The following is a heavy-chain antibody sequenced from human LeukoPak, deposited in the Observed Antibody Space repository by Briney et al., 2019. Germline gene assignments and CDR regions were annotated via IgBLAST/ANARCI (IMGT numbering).Heavy chain of an antibody. Sequence: GGSLRLSRAASGFTFSSYSMNWVRQAPGKGLEWVSSISSSSSYIYYTDSMKGRFTISRDNSKNTLYLQMNSLRAEDTAVYYCAKDPTPVTHYYYYYMDVWGKGTTVTVSS. V-gene: IGHV3-21*01. D-gene: IGHD4-17*01. CDR1: GFTFSSYS. CDR3: AKDPTPVTHYYYYYMDV. CDR2: ISSSSSYI. J-gene: IGHJ6*03.